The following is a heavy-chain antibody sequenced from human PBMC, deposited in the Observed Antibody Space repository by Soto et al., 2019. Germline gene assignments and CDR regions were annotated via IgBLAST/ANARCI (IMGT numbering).Heavy chain of an antibody. V-gene: IGHV3-9*01. CDR2: ISWNSGRI. CDR3: AKDVRGGSSGWYHFDH. J-gene: IGHJ4*02. D-gene: IGHD6-19*01. CDR1: GFTFDDYA. Sequence: EVQLVESGGGLVQPGRSLRLSCAASGFTFDDYAMHWVRQAPGKGLEWVSGISWNSGRIAYADSVEGRFTISRDNAKNSLYLQMNSLRTEDTAFYYCAKDVRGGSSGWYHFDHWGQGTLVTVSS.